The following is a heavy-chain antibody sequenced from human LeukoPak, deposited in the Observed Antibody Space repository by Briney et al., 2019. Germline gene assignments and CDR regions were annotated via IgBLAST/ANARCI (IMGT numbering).Heavy chain of an antibody. D-gene: IGHD6-13*01. CDR3: ARDRGAAGRGRGGYFDK. CDR1: GASMSNHF. V-gene: IGHV4-4*07. Sequence: WQTVALTCTVSGASMSNHFWTWMRPPAGKELAGIGRIHNSGTTNYIPSLKSRVPISVDTSRNQFSLKLTSVTAADTAVYYCARDRGAAGRGRGGYFDKWGQGALVTASS. CDR2: IHNSGTT. J-gene: IGHJ4*02.